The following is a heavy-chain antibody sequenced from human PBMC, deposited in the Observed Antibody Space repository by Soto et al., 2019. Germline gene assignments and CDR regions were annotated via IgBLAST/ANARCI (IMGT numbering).Heavy chain of an antibody. CDR2: IIPIFDKA. CDR1: GDTFSTYG. V-gene: IGHV1-69*01. CDR3: ARAGGRQLKRRGVWDY. Sequence: QVHLVQSGAEVTKPGSSVTVSCKTSGDTFSTYGFDWVRQAPGQSLEWMGGIIPIFDKANYAEEFQDRLTISADASASTAYMQLRSLRSEDTAMYYCARAGGRQLKRRGVWDYWGQGTLVTVSS. D-gene: IGHD1-1*01. J-gene: IGHJ4*02.